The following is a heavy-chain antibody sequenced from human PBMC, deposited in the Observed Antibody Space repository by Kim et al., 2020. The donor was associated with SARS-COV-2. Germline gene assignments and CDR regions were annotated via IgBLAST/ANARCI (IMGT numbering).Heavy chain of an antibody. J-gene: IGHJ6*02. CDR2: ISGSGGST. CDR3: AKDRDQSSSSSYGMDV. V-gene: IGHV3-23*01. Sequence: GGSLRLSCAASGFTFSSYGMTWVRQAPGKGLEWVSSISGSGGSTHYADSVKGRFTISRDNSKKTLHVQMNSLRAEDTALYYCAKDRDQSSSSSYGMDVWGQGTTVTVSS. CDR1: GFTFSSYG. D-gene: IGHD6-13*01.